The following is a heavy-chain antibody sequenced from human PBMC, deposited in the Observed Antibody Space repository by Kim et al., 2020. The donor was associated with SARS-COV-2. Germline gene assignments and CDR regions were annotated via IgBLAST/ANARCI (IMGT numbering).Heavy chain of an antibody. CDR2: ISSNGGST. D-gene: IGHD6-6*01. V-gene: IGHV3-64*01. Sequence: GGSLRLSCAASGFTFSSYAMHWVRQAPRKGLEYVSAISSNGGSTYYGNSVKGRFTISRDNSKNTLYLQMGSLRAEDMAVYYCARVSIAARGTDVWGQGTTVTVSS. J-gene: IGHJ6*02. CDR3: ARVSIAARGTDV. CDR1: GFTFSSYA.